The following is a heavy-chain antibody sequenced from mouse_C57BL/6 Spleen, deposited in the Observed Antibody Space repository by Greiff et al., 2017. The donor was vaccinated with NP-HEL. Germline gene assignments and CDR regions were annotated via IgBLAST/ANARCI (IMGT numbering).Heavy chain of an antibody. Sequence: EVKLMESGPGLVKPSQSLSLTCSVTGYSITSGYYWNWIRQFPGNKLEWMGYISYDGSNNYNPSLKNRISITRDTSKNQFFLKLNSVTTEDTATYYCARDQRGGYFDYWGQGTTLTVSS. V-gene: IGHV3-6*01. CDR3: ARDQRGGYFDY. J-gene: IGHJ2*01. CDR2: ISYDGSN. CDR1: GYSITSGYY.